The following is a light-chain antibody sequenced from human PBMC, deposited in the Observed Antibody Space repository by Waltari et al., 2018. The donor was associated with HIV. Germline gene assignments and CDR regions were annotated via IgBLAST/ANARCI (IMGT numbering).Light chain of an antibody. Sequence: EIVLTQSPAILSLSPGETATLTCKSSRSTSPYLAWYRQKPGQPPRLLIYDASIRATGIPARFSGRASGTDFTLTLSSLEPEDSAVYYCQQRTAWCLSFGGGTKVEIK. CDR1: RSTSPY. V-gene: IGKV3-11*01. CDR2: DAS. J-gene: IGKJ4*01. CDR3: QQRTAWCLS.